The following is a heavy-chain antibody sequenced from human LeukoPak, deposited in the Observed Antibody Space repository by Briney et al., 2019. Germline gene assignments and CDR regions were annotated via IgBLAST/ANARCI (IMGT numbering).Heavy chain of an antibody. CDR1: GYTFTFYY. Sequence: GASVTVSCTASGYTFTFYYMHWVRQAPGQGLEWMGWINPNSGGTNYARKFQGWVTMTRDTSISTAYMELSRLRSDDTAVYYCARDLSGITIFGVARPYYYGMDVWGQGTTVTVSS. CDR2: INPNSGGT. V-gene: IGHV1-2*04. D-gene: IGHD3-3*01. J-gene: IGHJ6*02. CDR3: ARDLSGITIFGVARPYYYGMDV.